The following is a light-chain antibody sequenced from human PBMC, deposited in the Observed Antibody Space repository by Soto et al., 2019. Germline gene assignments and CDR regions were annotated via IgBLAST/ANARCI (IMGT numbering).Light chain of an antibody. CDR1: QSISSW. Sequence: DIQMTQSPSTLSASVGDRVTITCRASQSISSWLAWYQQKPGKAPKLLIYTASSLESGVPSRFSGSGSGTEFTLTISSLQPDDFATYYCQHYNSYLYTFGQGTKLEIK. V-gene: IGKV1-5*03. CDR3: QHYNSYLYT. J-gene: IGKJ2*01. CDR2: TAS.